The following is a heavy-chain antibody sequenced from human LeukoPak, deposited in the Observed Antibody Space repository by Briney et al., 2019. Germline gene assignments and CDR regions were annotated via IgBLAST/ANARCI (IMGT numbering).Heavy chain of an antibody. CDR2: ISYDGSNK. CDR1: GFTFSSYA. D-gene: IGHD5-12*01. J-gene: IGHJ6*02. Sequence: GRSLRLSCAASGFTFSSYAMHWVRQAPGKGLEWVAVISYDGSNKYYADSVKGRFTISRHNSKNTLYLQMNSLRAEDTAVYYCASGYSGYEGYYYGMDVWGQGTTVTVSS. CDR3: ASGYSGYEGYYYGMDV. V-gene: IGHV3-30*04.